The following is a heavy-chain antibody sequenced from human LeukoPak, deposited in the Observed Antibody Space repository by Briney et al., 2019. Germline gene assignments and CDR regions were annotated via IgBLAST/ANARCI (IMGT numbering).Heavy chain of an antibody. J-gene: IGHJ5*02. CDR3: ARDFRPALRLRNWFDP. Sequence: GASVTVSCTASGYTFTSYYMHWVRQAPGQGLEWMGIINPSGGSTSYAQKFQGRVTMTRDTSTSTVYMELSSLRSEDTAVYYCARDFRPALRLRNWFDPWGQGTLVSVSS. V-gene: IGHV1-46*01. CDR1: GYTFTSYY. CDR2: INPSGGST. D-gene: IGHD2-21*02.